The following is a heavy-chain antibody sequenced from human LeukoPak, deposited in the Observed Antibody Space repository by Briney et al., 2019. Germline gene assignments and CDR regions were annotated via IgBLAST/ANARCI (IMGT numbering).Heavy chain of an antibody. J-gene: IGHJ5*02. CDR2: IGMSGDYST. D-gene: IGHD2-15*01. V-gene: IGHV3-48*03. CDR1: GFTFGNYD. CDR3: ARNRGYCDDTPCPKWSAP. Sequence: GGSLRLSCEASSGFTFGNYDMHWLRQAPGKGLEWLSSIGMSGDYSTYCAESVKGRFSISRDNAKNSLYLQMDRLRAEDTAVYSCARNRGYCDDTPCPKWSAPWGQGTLVIVSS.